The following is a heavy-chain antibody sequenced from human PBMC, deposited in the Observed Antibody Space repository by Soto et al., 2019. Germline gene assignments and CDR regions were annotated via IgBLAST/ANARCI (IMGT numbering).Heavy chain of an antibody. CDR3: ASFSSDYGDYAFDY. V-gene: IGHV4-30-4*01. Sequence: QVQLQESGPGLVKPSQTLSLTCTVSGGSISSGDYYWSWILQPPGKGLEWLGSIYYRGSTYYNPSLKGRVTISVDTSKNQFSLKLSYVTAADTAVYYCASFSSDYGDYAFDYWGQGTLVTVSS. D-gene: IGHD4-17*01. J-gene: IGHJ4*02. CDR2: IYYRGST. CDR1: GGSISSGDYY.